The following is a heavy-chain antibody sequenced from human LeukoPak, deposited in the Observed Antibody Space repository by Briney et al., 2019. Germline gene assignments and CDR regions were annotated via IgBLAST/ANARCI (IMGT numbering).Heavy chain of an antibody. CDR3: ARDITELERLFDY. D-gene: IGHD1-1*01. CDR2: ISSSGSTI. J-gene: IGHJ4*02. V-gene: IGHV3-48*03. CDR1: GFTFSVYA. Sequence: PGGSLRLSCAASGFTFSVYAMTWVRQAPGKGLEWVSYISSSGSTIYYADSVKGRFTISRDNAKNSLYLQMNSLRAEDTAVYYCARDITELERLFDYWGQGTLVTVSS.